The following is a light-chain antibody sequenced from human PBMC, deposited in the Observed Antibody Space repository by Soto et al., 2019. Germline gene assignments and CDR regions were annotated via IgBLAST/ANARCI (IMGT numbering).Light chain of an antibody. CDR2: EVN. V-gene: IGLV2-8*01. CDR1: STDVGEYNY. Sequence: QSALTQPPSASGSPGQSVTIPCAGTSTDVGEYNYVSWYQQHPGKVPKLIIFEVNKRPSGVSDRFSGSKSGNTASLSISGLQADDEADYYCCSYRRSSTLYVFGTGTKLTVL. J-gene: IGLJ1*01. CDR3: CSYRRSSTLYV.